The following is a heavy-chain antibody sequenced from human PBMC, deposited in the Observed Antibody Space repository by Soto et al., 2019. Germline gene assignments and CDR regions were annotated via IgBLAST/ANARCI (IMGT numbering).Heavy chain of an antibody. CDR1: GFTFSSYA. Sequence: EVQLLESGGGLVQPGGSLRLSCAASGFTFSSYAMSWVRQAPGKGLEWVSAIRGSGGSTYYADSVQGRFTISRANSKNPLYLQMNSLRAEDTAVYYCAKDRLRGSYPPGAFDIWGQGTMVTVSS. CDR3: AKDRLRGSYPPGAFDI. D-gene: IGHD1-26*01. J-gene: IGHJ3*02. V-gene: IGHV3-23*01. CDR2: IRGSGGST.